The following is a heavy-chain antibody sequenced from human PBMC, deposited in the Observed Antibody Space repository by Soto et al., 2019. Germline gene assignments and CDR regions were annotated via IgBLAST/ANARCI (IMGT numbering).Heavy chain of an antibody. CDR2: IPQDGVDG. V-gene: IGHV3-7*03. D-gene: IGHD1-20*01. J-gene: IGHJ6*02. Sequence: PGGSLRLSCEVSGFTFSMYSMSWVRQSPGKGLEWVAKIPQDGVDGHYADSVKGRFTISRDKSKKTLYLQMNSLRAEDTAVYWCARDNWNGAYYGLDVWGQGTTVTVSS. CDR1: GFTFSMYS. CDR3: ARDNWNGAYYGLDV.